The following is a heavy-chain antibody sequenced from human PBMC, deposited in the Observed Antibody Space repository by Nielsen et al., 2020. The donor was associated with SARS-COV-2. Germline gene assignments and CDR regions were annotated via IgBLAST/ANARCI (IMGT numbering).Heavy chain of an antibody. CDR3: ARHSGDYYFDY. CDR1: GGSISSYY. V-gene: IGHV4-59*08. CDR2: IYYSGST. D-gene: IGHD2-21*02. Sequence: SETLSLTCTVSGGSISSYYWSWIRQPPGKGLEWIGYIYYSGSTNYNPSLKSRVTISVDTSKNQFSLKLSSVTAADTAVYYCARHSGDYYFDYWGQGTLVTVSS. J-gene: IGHJ4*02.